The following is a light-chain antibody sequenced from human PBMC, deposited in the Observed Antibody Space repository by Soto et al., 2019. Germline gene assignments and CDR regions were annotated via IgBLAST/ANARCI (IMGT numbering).Light chain of an antibody. CDR2: SNN. CDR1: SSNIGSNT. Sequence: QSVLTQPPSASGTPGQRVTISCSGSSSNIGSNTVNWYQQLPGTAPKLLIYSNNQRPSVVPDRFSGSKSGTSATLAISGLQSEYEADYYCAAWDDSLNVVFGGGTKLTVL. J-gene: IGLJ2*01. CDR3: AAWDDSLNVV. V-gene: IGLV1-44*01.